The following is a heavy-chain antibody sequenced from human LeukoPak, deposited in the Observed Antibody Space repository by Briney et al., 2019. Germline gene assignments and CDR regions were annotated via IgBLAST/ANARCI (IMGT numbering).Heavy chain of an antibody. D-gene: IGHD2-15*01. CDR2: INPNSGGT. J-gene: IGHJ4*02. CDR1: GYTFTGYY. CDR3: ARDNGYCSGGSCYIISGYSYGIDY. Sequence: ASVKVSCKASGYTFTGYYIHWVRQAPGQGLEWMGWINPNSGGTNCAQKFQGRVTMTRDTSISTAYMELSRLRSDDTAVYYCARDNGYCSGGSCYIISGYSYGIDYWGQGTLVTVSS. V-gene: IGHV1-2*02.